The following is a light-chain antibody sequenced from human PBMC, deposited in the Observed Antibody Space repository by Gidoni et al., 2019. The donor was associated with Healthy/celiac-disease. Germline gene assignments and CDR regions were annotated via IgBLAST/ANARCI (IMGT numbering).Light chain of an antibody. CDR3: QKYGSSPYT. J-gene: IGKJ2*01. CDR2: GAS. CDR1: QSVSSSY. V-gene: IGKV3-20*01. Sequence: EIEFTQSPGTLSLSPGERATLSGRASQSVSSSYLAWYQQKPGQAPRILIYGASSRATGIPDRFSGSGSGTDFTLTISRLEHEDFAVYYCQKYGSSPYTFGQGTKLEIK.